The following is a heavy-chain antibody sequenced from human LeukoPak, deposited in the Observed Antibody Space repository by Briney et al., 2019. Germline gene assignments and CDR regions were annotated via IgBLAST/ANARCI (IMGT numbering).Heavy chain of an antibody. CDR3: ARASPPRFFDY. CDR2: ISYDGSNK. Sequence: GGSLRLPCAASGFTFSSYGMHWVRQAPGKGLEWVAVISYDGSNKYYADSVKGRFTISRDNSKNTLYLQMNSLRAEDTAVYYCARASPPRFFDYWGQGTLVTVSS. CDR1: GFTFSSYG. D-gene: IGHD6-6*01. J-gene: IGHJ4*02. V-gene: IGHV3-30*03.